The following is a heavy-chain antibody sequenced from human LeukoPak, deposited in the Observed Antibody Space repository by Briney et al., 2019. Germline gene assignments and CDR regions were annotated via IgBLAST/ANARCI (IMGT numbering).Heavy chain of an antibody. D-gene: IGHD3-22*01. CDR2: ITSRGEST. J-gene: IGHJ4*02. CDR3: ARDRPNYYGSDGHYYRRDGDY. Sequence: GGSLRLSCAASGFTFSIYAMSWVRQAPGKGLQWVSSITSRGESTWYVDSVKGRFTITRDNSENTLYLQMHSLGAEDTAVYYCARDRPNYYGSDGHYYRRDGDYWGRGTLASVSS. V-gene: IGHV3-23*01. CDR1: GFTFSIYA.